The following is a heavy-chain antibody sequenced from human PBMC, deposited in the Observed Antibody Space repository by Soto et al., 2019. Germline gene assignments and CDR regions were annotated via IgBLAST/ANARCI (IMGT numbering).Heavy chain of an antibody. CDR1: GGTFDNYA. D-gene: IGHD3-22*01. CDR2: IIPMLDSA. V-gene: IGHV1-69*12. Sequence: QVQLVQSGAEVKQPGSSVKVSCKASGGTFDNYAITWVRQAPGQGLEWMAGIIPMLDSANYAEKFQDRVTITADESTSTVYTEVSSLRSEDTAVYYCARTYHYDSLGKTYFYYGMDVWGQGTTVTVSS. CDR3: ARTYHYDSLGKTYFYYGMDV. J-gene: IGHJ6*02.